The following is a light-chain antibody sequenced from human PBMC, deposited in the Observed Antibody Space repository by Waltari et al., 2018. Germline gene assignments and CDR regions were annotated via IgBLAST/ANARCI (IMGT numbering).Light chain of an antibody. CDR3: SSQSSDNVVL. CDR2: DVR. CDR1: SSDVGGYNS. V-gene: IGLV2-14*03. Sequence: QSALTQPASVSGSPGQSITIPCTGTSSDVGGYNSVSWYQDHPGQAPKVIIYDVRDRPSGISERFSGSKSGNTASLTISGLQSEDEADYYCSSQSSDNVVLFGGGTKLTVL. J-gene: IGLJ2*01.